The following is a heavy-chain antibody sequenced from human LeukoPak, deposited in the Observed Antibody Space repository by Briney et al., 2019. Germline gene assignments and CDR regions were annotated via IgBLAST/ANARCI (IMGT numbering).Heavy chain of an antibody. D-gene: IGHD2-2*01. V-gene: IGHV4-61*02. CDR1: GGSISSGSYY. J-gene: IGHJ6*02. Sequence: TLSLTCTVSGGSISSGSYYWSWIRQPAGKGLEWIGRIYTSGSTNYNPSLKSRVTISVDTSKNQFSLKLSSVTAADTAVYYCARDMGYCSSTSCYVYYSMDVWGQGTTVTVSS. CDR3: ARDMGYCSSTSCYVYYSMDV. CDR2: IYTSGST.